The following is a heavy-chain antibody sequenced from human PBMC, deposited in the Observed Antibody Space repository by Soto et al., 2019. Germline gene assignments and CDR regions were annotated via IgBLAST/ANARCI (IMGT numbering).Heavy chain of an antibody. CDR2: IIPILGIA. V-gene: IGHV1-69*02. Sequence: SVKVSCKASGGTFSSYTISWVRQAPGQGLEWMGRIIPILGIANYAQKFQGRVTINADKSTSTAYMELSSLRSEDTAVYYCARAPRGGRSESAFDYWGQGTLVTVSS. CDR1: GGTFSSYT. J-gene: IGHJ4*02. CDR3: ARAPRGGRSESAFDY. D-gene: IGHD3-16*01.